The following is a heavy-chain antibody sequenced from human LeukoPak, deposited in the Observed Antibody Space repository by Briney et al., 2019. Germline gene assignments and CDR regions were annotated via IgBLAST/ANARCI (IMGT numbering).Heavy chain of an antibody. Sequence: SETLSLTCTVSGGSISSYYWSWIRQPPGKGLEWIGYIYYSGSTNYNPSLKSRVTISVDTSKNQFSLKLSSVTAADTAVYYCARAEGMGESFDYWGQGTLVTVSS. CDR2: IYYSGST. V-gene: IGHV4-59*01. J-gene: IGHJ4*02. CDR3: ARAEGMGESFDY. CDR1: GGSISSYY. D-gene: IGHD3-16*01.